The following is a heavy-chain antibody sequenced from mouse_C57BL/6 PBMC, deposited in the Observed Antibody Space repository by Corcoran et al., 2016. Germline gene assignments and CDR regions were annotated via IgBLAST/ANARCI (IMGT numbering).Heavy chain of an antibody. CDR1: GYTFTDYY. V-gene: IGHV1-26*01. Sequence: EVQLQKSGPELVKPGASVKISCKASGYTFTDYYMNWVKQSHGKSLEWIGDINPNNGGTSYNQKFKGKATLTVDKSSSTAYMALRSLTSEDSAVYYCARRDGPWFTYWRQGTLVTVSA. J-gene: IGHJ3*01. CDR3: ARRDGPWFTY. CDR2: INPNNGGT. D-gene: IGHD2-3*01.